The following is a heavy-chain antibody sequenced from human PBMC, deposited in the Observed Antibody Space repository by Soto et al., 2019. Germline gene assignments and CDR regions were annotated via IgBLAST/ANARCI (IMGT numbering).Heavy chain of an antibody. CDR1: GFTFTSSA. V-gene: IGHV1-58*01. CDR3: AAVSDFWSGYLSYYYYYGMDV. Sequence: QMQLVQSGPEVKKPGTSVKVSCKASGFTFTSSAVQWVRQARGQRLEWIGWIVVGSGNTNYAQKFQERVTITRDMATRTAYMALSSLRSEDTGVYYCAAVSDFWSGYLSYYYYYGMDVWGQGTTVTVSS. D-gene: IGHD3-3*01. J-gene: IGHJ6*02. CDR2: IVVGSGNT.